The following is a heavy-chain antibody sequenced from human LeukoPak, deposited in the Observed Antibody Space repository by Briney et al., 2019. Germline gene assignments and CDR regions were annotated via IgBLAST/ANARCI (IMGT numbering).Heavy chain of an antibody. J-gene: IGHJ5*02. CDR2: ISYDGSNK. Sequence: GGSLRLSCAASGFTFSSYAMHWVRQAPGKGLEWVAVISYDGSNKYYADSVKGRFTISRDNSKNTLYLQMNSLRAEDTAVYYCARAGYCSSTSCLNWFDPWGQGTLVTVSS. CDR1: GFTFSSYA. V-gene: IGHV3-30-3*01. CDR3: ARAGYCSSTSCLNWFDP. D-gene: IGHD2-2*03.